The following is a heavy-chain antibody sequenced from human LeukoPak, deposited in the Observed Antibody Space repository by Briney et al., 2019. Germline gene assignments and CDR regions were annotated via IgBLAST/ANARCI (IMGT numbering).Heavy chain of an antibody. Sequence: SETLSLTCTVSGGSINYYYWMWIRQPPGKGLEWIGEINHSGSTNYNPSLKSRVTISVDTSKNQFSLKLSSVTAADTAVYYCARGPPSIAARPFHRNKYGMDVWGQGTTVTVSS. CDR2: INHSGST. V-gene: IGHV4-34*01. D-gene: IGHD6-6*01. J-gene: IGHJ6*02. CDR3: ARGPPSIAARPFHRNKYGMDV. CDR1: GGSINYYY.